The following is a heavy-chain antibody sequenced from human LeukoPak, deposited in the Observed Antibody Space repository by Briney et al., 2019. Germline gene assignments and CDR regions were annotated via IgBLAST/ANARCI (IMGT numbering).Heavy chain of an antibody. CDR1: GYIFTTYN. Sequence: ASVKVSCKAPGYIFTTYNIHWVRQAPGQGLEWMGMISPSDGGTNYAQRFQGRVTMTRDTSTTTVYMDLSSLGSEDTTVYYCAREFHGGYFDYWGQGALVTVSS. CDR2: ISPSDGGT. V-gene: IGHV1-46*01. J-gene: IGHJ4*02. CDR3: AREFHGGYFDY.